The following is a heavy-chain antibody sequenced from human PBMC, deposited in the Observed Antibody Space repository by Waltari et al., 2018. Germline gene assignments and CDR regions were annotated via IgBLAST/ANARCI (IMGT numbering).Heavy chain of an antibody. V-gene: IGHV4-31*03. Sequence: QVQLQESGPGLVKPSQTLSLTCTVPGGSISSGGYYWRWRRQDPGKGLEWIGYIYYSGSTYYNPSLKSRVTISVDTSKNQFSLKLSSVTAADTAVYYCARVQQQLVNYYYYMDVWGKGTTVTVSS. CDR2: IYYSGST. CDR3: ARVQQQLVNYYYYMDV. D-gene: IGHD6-13*01. J-gene: IGHJ6*03. CDR1: GGSISSGGYY.